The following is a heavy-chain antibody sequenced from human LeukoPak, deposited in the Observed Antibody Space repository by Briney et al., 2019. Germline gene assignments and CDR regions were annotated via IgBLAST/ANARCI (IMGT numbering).Heavy chain of an antibody. V-gene: IGHV4-39*07. CDR3: ARPSAHFPYYYDSRARRSDAFDI. CDR2: INHSGST. CDR1: GGSISSSSYY. D-gene: IGHD3-22*01. J-gene: IGHJ3*02. Sequence: SETLSLTCTVSGGSISSSSYYWSWIRQPPGKGLEWIGEINHSGSTNYNPSLKSRVTISVDTSKNQFSLKLSSVTAADTAVYYCARPSAHFPYYYDSRARRSDAFDIWGQGTMVTVSS.